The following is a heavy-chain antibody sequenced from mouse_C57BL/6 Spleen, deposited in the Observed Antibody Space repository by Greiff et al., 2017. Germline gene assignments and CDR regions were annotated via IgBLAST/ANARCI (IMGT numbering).Heavy chain of an antibody. D-gene: IGHD2-3*01. CDR1: GYTFTSYW. J-gene: IGHJ3*01. CDR3: ARANDGYYPAY. Sequence: QVQLQQPGAELVMPGASVKLSCKASGYTFTSYWMHWVKQRPGQGLEWIGEIDPSDSYTNYNQKFKGKSTLTVDKSSSTAYMQLSSLTSEDSAVYYCARANDGYYPAYWGQGTLVTVSA. V-gene: IGHV1-69*01. CDR2: IDPSDSYT.